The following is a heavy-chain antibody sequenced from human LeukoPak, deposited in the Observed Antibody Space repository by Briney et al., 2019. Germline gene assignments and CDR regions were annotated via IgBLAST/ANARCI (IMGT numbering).Heavy chain of an antibody. CDR1: GGSISSSSYY. V-gene: IGHV4-39*01. CDR2: IYYSGST. D-gene: IGHD5-18*01. CDR3: ARHPPSRGYSYGYPPNYFDY. J-gene: IGHJ4*02. Sequence: SETLSLTCTVSGGSISSSSYYWGWIRQPPGKGLEWIGSIYYSGSTYYNPSLKSRVTISVDTSKNQFSLKLSSVTAADMAVYYCARHPPSRGYSYGYPPNYFDYWGQGTLVTVSS.